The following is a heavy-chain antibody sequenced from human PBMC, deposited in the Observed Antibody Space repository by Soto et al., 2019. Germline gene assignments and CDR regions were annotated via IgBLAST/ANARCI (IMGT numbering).Heavy chain of an antibody. D-gene: IGHD2-15*01. V-gene: IGHV4-30-2*01. CDR1: GGSISSGGYS. CDR3: ARVVVAATRYYFDY. J-gene: IGHJ4*02. Sequence: QLQLQESGSGLVKPSQTLSLTCAVSGGSISSGGYSWSWIRQPPGKGLEWIGYIYHSGSTYYNPSLKSRVTISVDRSKNQFSLKLSSVTAADTAVYYCARVVVAATRYYFDYWGQGTLVTVS. CDR2: IYHSGST.